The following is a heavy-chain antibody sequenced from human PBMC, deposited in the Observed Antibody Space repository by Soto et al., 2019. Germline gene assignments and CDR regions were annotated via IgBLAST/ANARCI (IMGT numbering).Heavy chain of an antibody. V-gene: IGHV1-69*01. CDR3: ARRQWLRACLT. CDR1: GGTFSSYA. J-gene: IGHJ4*02. CDR2: IIPFVNTT. Sequence: QVQLVQSGADVKKPGSSVKVSCKASGGTFSSYAVSWVRQAPGQGLEWMGVIIPFVNTTHYAQKFQGRVTITADESTSTAYMELTSLRSEDTAVYYCARRQWLRACLTWGQGTLVTVSS. D-gene: IGHD5-12*01.